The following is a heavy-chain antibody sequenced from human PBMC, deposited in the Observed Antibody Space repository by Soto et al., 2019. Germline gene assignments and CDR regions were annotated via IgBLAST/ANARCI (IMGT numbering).Heavy chain of an antibody. V-gene: IGHV5-51*01. J-gene: IGHJ4*02. Sequence: GESLKISCNGSGYTFTNYWIGWVRQMPGKGLEWMGIIYPGDSETRYSPSFQGQVTMSADKSISTAYLQWSSLKASDSAMYYCARKYYYGAGPLDYWGQGTLVTVSS. D-gene: IGHD3-10*01. CDR3: ARKYYYGAGPLDY. CDR1: GYTFTNYW. CDR2: IYPGDSET.